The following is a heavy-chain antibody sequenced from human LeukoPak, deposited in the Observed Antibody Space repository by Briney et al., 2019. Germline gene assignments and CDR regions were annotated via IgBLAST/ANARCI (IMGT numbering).Heavy chain of an antibody. CDR2: VRKAGTT. J-gene: IGHJ4*02. CDR3: AREGEKGDGYNHGFDY. V-gene: IGHV3-53*01. CDR1: GFTVSSKY. D-gene: IGHD5-24*01. Sequence: PGGSLRLSCATSGFTVSSKYMSWIRQAPGKGLEWVAVVRKAGTTSYTDSVKGRFTISRDTSKNTLNLQMNSLRDEDTAVYYCAREGEKGDGYNHGFDYWGQGTLVTVSS.